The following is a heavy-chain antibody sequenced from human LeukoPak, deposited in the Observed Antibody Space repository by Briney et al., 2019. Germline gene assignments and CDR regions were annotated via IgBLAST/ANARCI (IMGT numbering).Heavy chain of an antibody. D-gene: IGHD2-2*03. J-gene: IGHJ4*02. V-gene: IGHV4-39*01. Sequence: GSLRLSCAASGFTVSSNEMSWVRQPPGKGLEWIGSLYFTGNTYYNPSLKSRVTISGDTSKNQFSLKLSSVTAADTAVYYCARHPGYYFDYWGQGNLVTVSS. CDR2: LYFTGNT. CDR1: GFTVSSNE. CDR3: ARHPGYYFDY.